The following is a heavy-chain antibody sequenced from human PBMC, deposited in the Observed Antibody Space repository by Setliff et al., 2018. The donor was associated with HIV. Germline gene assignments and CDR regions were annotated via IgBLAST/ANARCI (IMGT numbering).Heavy chain of an antibody. D-gene: IGHD4-4*01. Sequence: SETLSLTCTVSGGSISSSSYYWGWIRQPPGKGLEWIGYIYYSGSANHNPSLKSRVTISVDTSKNEVSLKLTYVTSADTAVYYCARITDDYSRFYYYMDVWGKGTTVTVSS. CDR2: IYYSGSA. CDR3: ARITDDYSRFYYYMDV. V-gene: IGHV4-61*05. J-gene: IGHJ6*03. CDR1: GGSISSSSYY.